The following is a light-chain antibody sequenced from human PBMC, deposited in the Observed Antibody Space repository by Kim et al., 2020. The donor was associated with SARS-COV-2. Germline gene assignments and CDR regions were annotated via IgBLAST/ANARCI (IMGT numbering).Light chain of an antibody. CDR3: QQRSNWPSIT. CDR2: DAS. Sequence: SPGERATLSCRASQSVSSYLAWYQQKPGQAPRILLYDASTRATGIPARFCGSGSGTDFTLTISSREPEDFAVYYCQQRSNWPSITFGQGTRLEIK. V-gene: IGKV3-11*01. J-gene: IGKJ5*01. CDR1: QSVSSY.